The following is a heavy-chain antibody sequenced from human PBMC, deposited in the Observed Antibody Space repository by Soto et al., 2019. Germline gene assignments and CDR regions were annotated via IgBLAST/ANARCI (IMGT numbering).Heavy chain of an antibody. CDR1: GGSISSSSYY. D-gene: IGHD3-3*01. V-gene: IGHV4-39*01. CDR3: ATITIFGVVPNYFDY. J-gene: IGHJ4*02. CDR2: FYYSEST. Sequence: PSETLSVTCPVSGGSISSSSYYWGWIRQPPGKGLEWIGSFYYSESTYYNPSLKSRVIISVDTSKNQFSLKLGSVPAADTAVYYCATITIFGVVPNYFDYWGQGTLVTVSS.